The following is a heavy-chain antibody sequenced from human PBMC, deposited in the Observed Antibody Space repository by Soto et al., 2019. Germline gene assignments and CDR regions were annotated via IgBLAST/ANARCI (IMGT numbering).Heavy chain of an antibody. J-gene: IGHJ4*02. V-gene: IGHV4-38-2*01. D-gene: IGHD2-15*01. Sequence: TSETLSLTCAVSGDSISSGYYWAWIRQPPGKGLEWIGSIYHSGTAYYNPSLKSRVIISIDTSKNQFSLKLSSVTAADSAVYYCVKDIVVVVAATDDYWGQGTLVTVSS. CDR2: IYHSGTA. CDR1: GDSISSGYY. CDR3: VKDIVVVVAATDDY.